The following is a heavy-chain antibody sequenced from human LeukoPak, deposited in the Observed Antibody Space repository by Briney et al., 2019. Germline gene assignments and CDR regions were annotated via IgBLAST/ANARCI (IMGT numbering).Heavy chain of an antibody. Sequence: PGGSLRLSCAASGFTFSTYTMNWVRQAPGKGLEWVAVISYDGSNKYYADSMKGRFTISRDNSKNTLYLQMNSLRAEDTAVYYCARDSLSWVWGQGTLVTVSS. CDR2: ISYDGSNK. CDR1: GFTFSTYT. J-gene: IGHJ4*02. V-gene: IGHV3-30*03. CDR3: ARDSLSWV. D-gene: IGHD1-26*01.